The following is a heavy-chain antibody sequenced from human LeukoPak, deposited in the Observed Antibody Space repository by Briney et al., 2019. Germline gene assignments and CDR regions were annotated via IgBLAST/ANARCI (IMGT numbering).Heavy chain of an antibody. CDR3: ARVASDYGGNSVWFDP. J-gene: IGHJ5*02. D-gene: IGHD4-23*01. CDR2: INHSGST. V-gene: IGHV4-34*01. CDR1: GGSFSGYY. Sequence: PSETLSLTCAVYGGSFSGYYWGWIRQPPGKGLEWIGEINHSGSTNYNPSLKSRVTISVDTSKNQFSLKLSSVTAADTAVYYCARVASDYGGNSVWFDPWGQGTLVTVSS.